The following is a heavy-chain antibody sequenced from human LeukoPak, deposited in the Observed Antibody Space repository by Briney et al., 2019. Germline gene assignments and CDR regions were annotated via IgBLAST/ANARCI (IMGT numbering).Heavy chain of an antibody. CDR1: GGSFSGYY. Sequence: SETLSLTCAVYGGSFSGYYWSWIRQPPGKGLEWIGEINHSGSTNYNPSLKRRVTITVDTSKNQFSLKLSSVAAADTAVYYCARHAVEAASRWFDPWGQGTLVPVSS. J-gene: IGHJ5*02. V-gene: IGHV4-34*01. CDR2: INHSGST. CDR3: ARHAVEAASRWFDP. D-gene: IGHD1-1*01.